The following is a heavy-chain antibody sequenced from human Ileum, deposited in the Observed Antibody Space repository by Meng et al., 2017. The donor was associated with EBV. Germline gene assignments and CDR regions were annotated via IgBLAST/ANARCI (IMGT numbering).Heavy chain of an antibody. CDR3: ARSWGGGSSKE. V-gene: IGHV7-4-1*02. CDR2: VDTKTGNP. J-gene: IGHJ4*02. D-gene: IGHD2-15*01. Sequence: VPLVQSRSVLTCPWTSVKFSFQPSGYSFPSYALHWVRPAPGPCLEWIGWVDTKTGNPSYAPGFTGRFVFSSETSVSTAYLQISSLKAADTAVYYCARSWGGGSSKEWGQGTLVTVSS. CDR1: GYSFPSYA.